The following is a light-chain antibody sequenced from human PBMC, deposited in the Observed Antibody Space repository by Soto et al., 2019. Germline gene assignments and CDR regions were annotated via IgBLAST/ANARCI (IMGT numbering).Light chain of an antibody. CDR1: QGISSY. V-gene: IGKV1-9*01. CDR3: QQLNSYPLT. Sequence: IQFTQSPSALSASLGDRFTITFRASQGISSYLAWYQQKPGKAPKLLIYAASTLQSGVPSKFSGSGSGTDFTLTISSLQPEDSATYYCQQLNSYPLTFGGGTKVDIK. J-gene: IGKJ4*01. CDR2: AAS.